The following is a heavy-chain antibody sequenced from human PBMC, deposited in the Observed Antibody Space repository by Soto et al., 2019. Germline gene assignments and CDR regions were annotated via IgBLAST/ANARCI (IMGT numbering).Heavy chain of an antibody. CDR1: GGTFSSYA. Sequence: QVQLVQSGAEVKKPGSSVKVSCKASGGTFSSYAISWVRQAPGQGLEWMGGIIPIFGTANYAQKFQGRVKIPAYESTSTAYMELSSLRSEDTAVYYCACWTDTAMVPFDYWGQGTLVTVSS. J-gene: IGHJ4*02. CDR2: IIPIFGTA. CDR3: ACWTDTAMVPFDY. D-gene: IGHD5-18*01. V-gene: IGHV1-69*01.